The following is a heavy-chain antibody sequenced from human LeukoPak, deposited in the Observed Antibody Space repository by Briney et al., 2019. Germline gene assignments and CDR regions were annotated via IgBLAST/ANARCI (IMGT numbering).Heavy chain of an antibody. CDR2: IKEDGSEK. J-gene: IGHJ4*02. V-gene: IGHV3-7*01. CDR1: GFTFSNYW. D-gene: IGHD3-16*01. Sequence: GGSLRLSCAVSGFTFSNYWMTWVRQAPGKGLEWVANIKEDGSEKYYVDSVKGRFTISRDNAKKSLYLEMNSLRAEDTAVYYCARDDEITFGTVNWGQGTLVTVSS. CDR3: ARDDEITFGTVN.